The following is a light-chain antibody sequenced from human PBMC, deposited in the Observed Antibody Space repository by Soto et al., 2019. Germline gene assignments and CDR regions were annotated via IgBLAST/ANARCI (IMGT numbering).Light chain of an antibody. Sequence: QAVVTQEPSLTVSPGGTVTLTCGSSTGAVTSGHYPYWFQQKPGHAPRTLIYQTTNKHSWTPARFSGSLLGGKAALTLSGVQPEDEAEYYCLLYYSGARVFGGGTKLTVL. CDR1: TGAVTSGHY. J-gene: IGLJ3*02. CDR3: LLYYSGARV. CDR2: QTT. V-gene: IGLV7-46*01.